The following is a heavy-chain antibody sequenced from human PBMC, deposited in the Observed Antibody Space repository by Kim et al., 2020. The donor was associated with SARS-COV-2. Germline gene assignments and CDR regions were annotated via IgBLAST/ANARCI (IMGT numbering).Heavy chain of an antibody. V-gene: IGHV1-69*13. J-gene: IGHJ4*02. D-gene: IGHD1-26*01. CDR3: ARSRNSGSYYGSDY. CDR1: GGTFSSYA. Sequence: SVKVSCKASGGTFSSYAISWVRQAPGQGLEWMGGIIPIFGTANYAQQFQGRVTITADESTSTAYMELSSLRSEDTAVYYCARSRNSGSYYGSDYWGQGTLVTVSS. CDR2: IIPIFGTA.